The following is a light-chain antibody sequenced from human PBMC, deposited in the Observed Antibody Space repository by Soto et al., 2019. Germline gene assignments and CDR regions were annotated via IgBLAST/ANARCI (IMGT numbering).Light chain of an antibody. CDR3: QQSFTTPS. CDR2: DAS. V-gene: IGKV1-13*02. Sequence: AIQLTQSPSSLSASVGDRVTITFRASQGISSALAWYQQKPGKAPKLLIYDASSLESGVPSRFSGSGSGTDFTLTISSLQPEDFATYYCQQSFTTPSFGQGTRLENK. J-gene: IGKJ5*01. CDR1: QGISSA.